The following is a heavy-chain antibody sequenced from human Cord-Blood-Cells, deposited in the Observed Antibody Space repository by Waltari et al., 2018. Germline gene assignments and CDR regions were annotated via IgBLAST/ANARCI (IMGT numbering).Heavy chain of an antibody. Sequence: EVQLVESGGGLVQPGGSLRLSCAASGFTFSGYAMSWVRQAPGKGLEWGSAISGSGGSTYYADSVKGQFTISRDNSKNTLYLQMNSLRAEDTAVYYCAKAGWGRGKGGAFDIWGQGTMVTVSS. V-gene: IGHV3-23*04. J-gene: IGHJ3*02. CDR2: ISGSGGST. CDR1: GFTFSGYA. D-gene: IGHD6-19*01. CDR3: AKAGWGRGKGGAFDI.